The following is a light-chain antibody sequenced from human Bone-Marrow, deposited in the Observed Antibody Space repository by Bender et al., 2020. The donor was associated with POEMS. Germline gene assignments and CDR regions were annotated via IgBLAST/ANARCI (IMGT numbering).Light chain of an antibody. CDR3: CSYAGSRTLV. Sequence: QSALTQPASVSGSPGRSITISCTGTSNDIGTYSLVSWYQQRPGKAPRLMIYEGNKRPSGVSNRFSGYKSGYTASLTISGLQAEDEADYYCCSYAGSRTLVFGGGTKLTVL. V-gene: IGLV2-23*01. J-gene: IGLJ2*01. CDR1: SNDIGTYSL. CDR2: EGN.